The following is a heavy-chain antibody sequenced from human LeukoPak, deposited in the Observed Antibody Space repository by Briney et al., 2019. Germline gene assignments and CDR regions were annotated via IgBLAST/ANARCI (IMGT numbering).Heavy chain of an antibody. V-gene: IGHV3-30*18. CDR3: AKDRLGYDYGSGAFDI. CDR2: ISYDGSNK. Sequence: GSLRLSCAASGFTFSSYGMHWVRQAPGKGLEWVAVISYDGSNKYYADSAKGRFTISRDNSKNTLYLQMNSLRAEDTAVYYCAKDRLGYDYGSGAFDIWGQGTMVTVSS. CDR1: GFTFSSYG. D-gene: IGHD3-3*01. J-gene: IGHJ3*02.